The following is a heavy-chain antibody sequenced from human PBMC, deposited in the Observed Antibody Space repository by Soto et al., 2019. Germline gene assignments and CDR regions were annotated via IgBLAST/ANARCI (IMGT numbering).Heavy chain of an antibody. D-gene: IGHD7-27*01. CDR2: MSAYNGNT. J-gene: IGHJ6*02. CDR3: ARDLAMGTILHYYYAMDV. Sequence: GAPVKVSCKASGCAFTSHGISWVRQGPGQGLEWMGWMSAYNGNTNDAQKLQGRVTMTTDASTSTAYMELRSLRSDDTAVYYCARDLAMGTILHYYYAMDVWG. CDR1: GCAFTSHG. V-gene: IGHV1-18*04.